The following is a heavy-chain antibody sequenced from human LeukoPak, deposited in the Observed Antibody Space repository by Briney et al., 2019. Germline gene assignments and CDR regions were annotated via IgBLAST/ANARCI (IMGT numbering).Heavy chain of an antibody. CDR3: ASTTGDYSYFDY. J-gene: IGHJ4*02. V-gene: IGHV5-51*01. D-gene: IGHD7-27*01. CDR1: GYSFTTYW. CDR2: IYPGDSDT. Sequence: GESLKISCKTSGYSFTTYWIGWVRHMPGKGLEWVAIIYPGDSDTKYSPSFQGQVTISADKSITTAYLRWSSLKASDTAMYYCASTTGDYSYFDYWGQGTLVTVSS.